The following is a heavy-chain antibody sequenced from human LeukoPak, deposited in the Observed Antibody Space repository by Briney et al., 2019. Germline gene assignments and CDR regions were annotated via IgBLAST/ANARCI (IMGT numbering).Heavy chain of an antibody. J-gene: IGHJ3*02. V-gene: IGHV4-59*01. CDR1: GGSISRYY. CDR3: ARYDSTSLRDAFDI. D-gene: IGHD6-13*01. Sequence: SETLSLTCTVSGGSISRYYWSWLRQSPGKGLEWIGYIFYSGITNYNPSLKSRVTTSVDMSKNQFSLKLTSVTAADTAVFYCARYDSTSLRDAFDIWGQGTMVTVSA. CDR2: IFYSGIT.